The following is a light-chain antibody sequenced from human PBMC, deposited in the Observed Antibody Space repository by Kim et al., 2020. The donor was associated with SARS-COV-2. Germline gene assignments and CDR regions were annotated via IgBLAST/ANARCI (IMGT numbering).Light chain of an antibody. V-gene: IGLV2-14*01. CDR2: DVS. Sequence: QSDLTQPASVSGSPGQSITISCTGTSSDVGGYNYVSWYQQHPGKAPKLMIYDVSKRPSGVSNRFSGSKSGNTASLTISGLQAEDEADYYCSSYTSSSTVFGGGTQLTVL. J-gene: IGLJ3*02. CDR3: SSYTSSSTV. CDR1: SSDVGGYNY.